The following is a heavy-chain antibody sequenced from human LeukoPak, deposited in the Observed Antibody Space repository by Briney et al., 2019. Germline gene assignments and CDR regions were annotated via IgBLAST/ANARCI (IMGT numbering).Heavy chain of an antibody. CDR3: ARPRNDILSGFHYYYGMDV. CDR1: GFTFSSYW. D-gene: IGHD3-9*01. V-gene: IGHV3-74*01. CDR2: INSDGRST. Sequence: GGSLRLSCAASGFTFSSYWMHWGRQAPGKGLVWVSRINSDGRSTGYADSVKGRFTISRDNAKNTLYLQMNSLRAEDAAVYYCARPRNDILSGFHYYYGMDVWGQGTTVTVSS. J-gene: IGHJ6*02.